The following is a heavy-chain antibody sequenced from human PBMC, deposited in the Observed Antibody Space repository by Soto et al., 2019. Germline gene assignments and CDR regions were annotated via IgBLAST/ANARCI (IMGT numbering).Heavy chain of an antibody. D-gene: IGHD5-12*01. CDR2: IYSGGST. J-gene: IGHJ4*02. CDR1: GFTVSSTY. V-gene: IGHV3-66*01. Sequence: EVQLVESGGGLVQPGGSLRLSCAASGFTVSSTYMSWVRQAPGKGLEWVSVIYSGGSTYYADSVKGRFTISRVNSKNTLYLQILSLRAEDTAVYYCARVRGGVATQSGGFNFDYWGQGTLVTVSS. CDR3: ARVRGGVATQSGGFNFDY.